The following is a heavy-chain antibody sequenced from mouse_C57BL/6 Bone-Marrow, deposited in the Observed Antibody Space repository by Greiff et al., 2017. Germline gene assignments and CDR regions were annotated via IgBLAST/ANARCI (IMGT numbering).Heavy chain of an antibody. Sequence: QVQLKQSGAELARPGASVKLSCKASGYTFTSYGISWVKQRTGQGLEWIGEIYPRSGNTYYNEKFKGKATLTADKSSSTAYMELRSLTSEDSAVYFGARDRLPDYYAMDYWGQGTSVTVSS. V-gene: IGHV1-81*01. CDR1: GYTFTSYG. CDR2: IYPRSGNT. CDR3: ARDRLPDYYAMDY. D-gene: IGHD3-2*02. J-gene: IGHJ4*01.